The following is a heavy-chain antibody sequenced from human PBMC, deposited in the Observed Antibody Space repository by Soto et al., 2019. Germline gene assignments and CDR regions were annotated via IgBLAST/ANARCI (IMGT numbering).Heavy chain of an antibody. CDR1: GYNFITDW. V-gene: IGHV5-10-1*01. CDR3: ARLSRASFALDV. J-gene: IGHJ6*02. Sequence: GGSLKISCKGSGYNFITDWISWVRQMPGKGLEWMGRIDPTDSYTKYSPSFEGHVTISADKSISTAYLQWSSLKASDSAVYYCARLSRASFALDVWGQGTRSPSP. CDR2: IDPTDSYT. D-gene: IGHD3-16*01.